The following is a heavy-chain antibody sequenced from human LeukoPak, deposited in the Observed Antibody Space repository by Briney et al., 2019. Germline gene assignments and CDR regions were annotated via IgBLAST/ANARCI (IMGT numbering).Heavy chain of an antibody. J-gene: IGHJ3*02. CDR2: IIPIFGTA. D-gene: IGHD2-15*01. CDR3: AKKISKVAAFDI. Sequence: ASVKVSCKASGGTFSSYAISWVRQAPGQGLEWMGGIIPIFGTANYAQKFQGRGTITADKSTSTAYMELSSLRSEDTAVYYCAKKISKVAAFDIWGQGTMVTVSS. CDR1: GGTFSSYA. V-gene: IGHV1-69*06.